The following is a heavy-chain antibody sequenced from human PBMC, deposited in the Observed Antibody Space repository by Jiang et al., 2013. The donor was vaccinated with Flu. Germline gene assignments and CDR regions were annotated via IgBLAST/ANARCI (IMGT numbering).Heavy chain of an antibody. D-gene: IGHD6-6*01. V-gene: IGHV1-69*01. J-gene: IGHJ6*03. Sequence: GAEVKKPGSSVKVSCKASGGTFSSYAISWVRQAPGQGLEWMGGIIPIFGTANYAQKFQGRVTITADESTSTAYMELSSLRSEDTAVYYCARVLSSSSYHYYYYMDVVGQRDHGHRLL. CDR1: GGTFSSYA. CDR3: ARVLSSSSYHYYYYMDV. CDR2: IIPIFGTA.